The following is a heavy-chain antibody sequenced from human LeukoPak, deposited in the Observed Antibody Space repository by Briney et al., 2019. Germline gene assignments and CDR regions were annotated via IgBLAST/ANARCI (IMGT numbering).Heavy chain of an antibody. J-gene: IGHJ4*02. D-gene: IGHD3-3*01. CDR2: ISSSSRYT. V-gene: IGHV3-21*01. Sequence: GGSLRLSCSASGFSLRDYSMDWVRQAPGKGLEWVSSISSSSRYTFYVDSVKGRFTISRDNAKNSLYLQMNSLRVEDTAVYYCARDEARGYDFRPQDHWGQGTLVSVSS. CDR1: GFSLRDYS. CDR3: ARDEARGYDFRPQDH.